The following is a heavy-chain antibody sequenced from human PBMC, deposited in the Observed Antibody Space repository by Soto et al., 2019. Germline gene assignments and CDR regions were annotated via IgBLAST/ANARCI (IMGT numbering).Heavy chain of an antibody. V-gene: IGHV3-23*01. D-gene: IGHD3-22*01. CDR2: ISGSGGST. CDR3: AKDFVTMIVVVTPYYFDY. Sequence: TGGSLRLSCAASGFTFSSYAMSWVRQAPGKGLEWVSAISGSGGSTYYADSVKGRFTISRDNSKNTLYLQMNSLRAEDTAVYYCAKDFVTMIVVVTPYYFDYWGQGTLVTVSS. J-gene: IGHJ4*02. CDR1: GFTFSSYA.